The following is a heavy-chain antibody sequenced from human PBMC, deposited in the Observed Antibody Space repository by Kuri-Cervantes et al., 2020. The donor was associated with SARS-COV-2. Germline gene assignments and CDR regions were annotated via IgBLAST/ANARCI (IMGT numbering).Heavy chain of an antibody. V-gene: IGHV3-48*03. CDR2: ISSSGSTI. D-gene: IGHD3-3*01. J-gene: IGHJ4*02. CDR1: GFTFSSFA. Sequence: GGSLRLSCAASGFTFSSFAMNWVRQAPGKGLEWVSYISSSGSTIYYADSVKGRFTISRDNAKNSLYLQMNSLRAEDMATYYCAKDKSHYDFWRQDYWGQGTVVTVSS. CDR3: AKDKSHYDFWRQDY.